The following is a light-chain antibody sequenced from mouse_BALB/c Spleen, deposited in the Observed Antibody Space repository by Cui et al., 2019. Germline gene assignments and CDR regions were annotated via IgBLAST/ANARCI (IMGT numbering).Light chain of an antibody. Sequence: QLVLTQSPAIMSASLGEEITLTCSASSSVSHMHWYQQKSGTSPKLLIYSTSNLASGVPSRFSGSGSGTFYSLTISSVEAEDAADYYCHQWSSYPWTFGGGTKLEIK. CDR2: STS. V-gene: IGKV4-80*01. J-gene: IGKJ1*01. CDR1: SSVSH. CDR3: HQWSSYPWT.